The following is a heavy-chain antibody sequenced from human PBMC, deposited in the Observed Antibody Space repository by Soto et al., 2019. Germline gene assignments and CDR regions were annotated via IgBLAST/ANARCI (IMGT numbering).Heavy chain of an antibody. D-gene: IGHD2-2*01. CDR3: ARHLYCSSTSCLVYYYYYYMDV. J-gene: IGHJ6*03. Sequence: QLQLQESGPGLVKPSETLSLTCTVSGGSISSSSYYWGWIRQPPGKGLEWIGSIYYSGSTYYNPSLKSRVTISVETSKNQFSLKLSSVTAADTAVYYCARHLYCSSTSCLVYYYYYYMDVWGKGTTVTVSS. CDR2: IYYSGST. CDR1: GGSISSSSYY. V-gene: IGHV4-39*01.